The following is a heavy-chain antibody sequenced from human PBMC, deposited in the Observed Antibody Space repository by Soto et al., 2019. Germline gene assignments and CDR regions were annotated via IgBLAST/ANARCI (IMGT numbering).Heavy chain of an antibody. CDR3: ASRSSSSGLYYYYGMDV. CDR2: ISYDGSNK. J-gene: IGHJ6*02. V-gene: IGHV3-30-3*01. CDR1: GFTFSSYA. Sequence: RLSCAASGFTFSSYAMHWVRQAPGKGLEWVAVISYDGSNKYYADSVKGRFTISRDNSKNTLYLQVNSLRAEDTAVYYCASRSSSSGLYYYYGMDVWGQGTTVTVSS. D-gene: IGHD6-6*01.